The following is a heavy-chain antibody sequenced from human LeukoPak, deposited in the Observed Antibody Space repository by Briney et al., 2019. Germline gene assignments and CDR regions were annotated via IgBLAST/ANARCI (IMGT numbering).Heavy chain of an antibody. J-gene: IGHJ6*03. CDR1: RCTLARYG. CDR3: ARGGYDLWSGSPYYYYYMDV. D-gene: IGHD3-3*01. Sequence: SLKLSCKASRCTLARYGISSVRPAPGPDLEWMGGIIPILGTAEYAQKFQGRVTITADESTSKAYMEMSSVISEDTAVEYCARGGYDLWSGSPYYYYYMDVWGKGTTVTVSS. V-gene: IGHV1-69*01. CDR2: IIPILGTA.